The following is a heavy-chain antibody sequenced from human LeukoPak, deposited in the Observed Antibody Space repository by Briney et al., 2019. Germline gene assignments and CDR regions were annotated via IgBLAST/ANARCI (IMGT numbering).Heavy chain of an antibody. CDR2: ISAYNGNT. D-gene: IGHD3-22*01. V-gene: IGHV1-18*03. Sequence: ASVKVSCKASGYTFTSYGISWVRQAPGQGLEWMGWISAYNGNTNYAQKLQGRVTMTTDTSTSTAYMELRSLRSDDMAVYYWARYYAGSSGDFWGWAPHDDFDIWGTGTMVTAS. J-gene: IGHJ3*02. CDR1: GYTFTSYG. CDR3: ARYYAGSSGDFWGWAPHDDFDI.